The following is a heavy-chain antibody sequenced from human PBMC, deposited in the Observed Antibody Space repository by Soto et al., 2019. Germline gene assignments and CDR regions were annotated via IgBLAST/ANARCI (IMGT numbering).Heavy chain of an antibody. D-gene: IGHD3-22*01. J-gene: IGHJ3*02. CDR2: IYYSGST. Sequence: SETLSLTCSVSGASSSAYYWSWIRQPPGKGLEWIAYIYYSGSTSYNPSLKSRVSISLDTSKNQFSLKLSSVTAADTAVYYCARTYDGSGPNSGGYGFDIWGPGTMVTVS. CDR1: GASSSAYY. CDR3: ARTYDGSGPNSGGYGFDI. V-gene: IGHV4-59*01.